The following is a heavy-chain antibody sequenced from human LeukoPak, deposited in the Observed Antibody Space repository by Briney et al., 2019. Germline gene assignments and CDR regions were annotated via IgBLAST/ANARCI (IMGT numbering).Heavy chain of an antibody. V-gene: IGHV4-30-4*01. CDR3: ARVVLSTVTTSDAFDI. CDR1: GGSISSGDYY. D-gene: IGHD4-17*01. Sequence: SETLSLTCTVSGGSISSGDYYWSWIRQPPGKGLEWIGYIYYSGSTYYNPSLKSRVTISVDTSKNRFSLKLSSVTAADTAVYYCARVVLSTVTTSDAFDIWGQGTMVTVSS. CDR2: IYYSGST. J-gene: IGHJ3*02.